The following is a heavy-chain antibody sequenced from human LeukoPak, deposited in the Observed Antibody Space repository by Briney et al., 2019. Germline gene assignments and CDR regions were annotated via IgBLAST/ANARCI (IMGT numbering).Heavy chain of an antibody. CDR3: ARDRGIAAAAACDY. CDR2: ISYDGSNK. V-gene: IGHV3-30-3*01. D-gene: IGHD6-13*01. J-gene: IGHJ4*02. Sequence: GGSLRPSCAASGFTFSSYAMHWVRQAPGKGLEWVAVISYDGSNKYYADSVKGRFTISRDNSKNTLYLQMNSLRAEDTAVYYCARDRGIAAAAACDYWGQGTLVTVSS. CDR1: GFTFSSYA.